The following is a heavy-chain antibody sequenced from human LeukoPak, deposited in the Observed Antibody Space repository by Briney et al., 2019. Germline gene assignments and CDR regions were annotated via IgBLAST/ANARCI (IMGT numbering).Heavy chain of an antibody. J-gene: IGHJ4*02. CDR3: ARVEVGAYPFDY. CDR1: GYTFTSYD. V-gene: IGHV1-8*03. Sequence: ASVKVSCTASGYTFTSYDINWMRQATGQGLEWMAWMNPNSGYTGYAQTFHGRVTITRRTSISTAYMELSSLRSEDTAVDYCARVEVGAYPFDYWGQGTLVTVSS. D-gene: IGHD1-26*01. CDR2: MNPNSGYT.